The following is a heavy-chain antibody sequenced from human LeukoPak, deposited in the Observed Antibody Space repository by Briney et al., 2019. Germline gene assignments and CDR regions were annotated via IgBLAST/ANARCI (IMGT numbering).Heavy chain of an antibody. Sequence: SETLSLTCSVSGDSISSYYWSWIRQPPGKGLEWIGHIYYSGSTNYNPSLKGRVTISVDTSKNQFSLKVTSVTAADTAVYYCARDLGFASGYLGDYYYMDVWGKGTTVTVSS. CDR1: GDSISSYY. D-gene: IGHD5-12*01. J-gene: IGHJ6*03. V-gene: IGHV4-59*01. CDR2: IYYSGST. CDR3: ARDLGFASGYLGDYYYMDV.